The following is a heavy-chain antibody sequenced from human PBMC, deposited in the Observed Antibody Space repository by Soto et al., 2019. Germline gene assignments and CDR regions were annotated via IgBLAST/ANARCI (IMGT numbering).Heavy chain of an antibody. J-gene: IGHJ6*03. Sequence: PSETLSLTCAVYGGYFSGYYWSWIRQPPGKGLEWIGENNHSGSTNYNPSLKSRVTISVDTSKNQFSLKLSSVTAADTAVYYCARGFSGRFWSGYPSPKNYYYYYMDVWGKGTTVTVSS. CDR2: NNHSGST. CDR3: ARGFSGRFWSGYPSPKNYYYYYMDV. D-gene: IGHD3-3*01. CDR1: GGYFSGYY. V-gene: IGHV4-34*01.